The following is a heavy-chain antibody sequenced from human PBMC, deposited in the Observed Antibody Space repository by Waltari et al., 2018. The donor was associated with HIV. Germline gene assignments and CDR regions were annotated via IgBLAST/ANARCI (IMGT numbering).Heavy chain of an antibody. CDR1: GGSTSSSSYY. V-gene: IGHV4-39*07. J-gene: IGHJ4*02. CDR2: VYYSGST. Sequence: QLQLQESGPGLVKPSETLSLTYTVSGGSTSSSSYYWGWIRPPPGKGLEWIGSVYYSGSTYYNPSRKSRVTISVDTSKNQFSLKLSSVTAADTAVYFCARVDIAVAGTRFDYWGQGTLVTVSS. D-gene: IGHD6-19*01. CDR3: ARVDIAVAGTRFDY.